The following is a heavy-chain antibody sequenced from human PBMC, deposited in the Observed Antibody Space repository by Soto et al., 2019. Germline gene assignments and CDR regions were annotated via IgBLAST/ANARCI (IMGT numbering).Heavy chain of an antibody. Sequence: ETLSLTCAVSGYSISSGYYWDWIRQPPGKGLEWIGSIYHSGSTYYNPSLKSRVTISVDTSKNQFSLKLSSVTAADTAVYYCARDPAGGLEPLPDYWGQGTLVTVSS. CDR3: ARDPAGGLEPLPDY. J-gene: IGHJ4*02. CDR2: IYHSGST. D-gene: IGHD3-16*01. V-gene: IGHV4-38-2*02. CDR1: GYSISSGYY.